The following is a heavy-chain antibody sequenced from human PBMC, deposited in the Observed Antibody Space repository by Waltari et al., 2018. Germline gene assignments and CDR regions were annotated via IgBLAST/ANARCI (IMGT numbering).Heavy chain of an antibody. CDR3: AKSGDNYVVYFDS. Sequence: EVRLLESGGGSVQPGGSLRISWVGSGFTCSRYAMSWVRQAPGKGLEWVSGISDNSGSTYYADSVKGRFTISRDNFKNTLFLDLNSLRAEDTAAYYCAKSGDNYVVYFDSWGQGSLVSVSS. D-gene: IGHD1-1*01. J-gene: IGHJ4*02. CDR1: GFTCSRYA. CDR2: ISDNSGST. V-gene: IGHV3-23*01.